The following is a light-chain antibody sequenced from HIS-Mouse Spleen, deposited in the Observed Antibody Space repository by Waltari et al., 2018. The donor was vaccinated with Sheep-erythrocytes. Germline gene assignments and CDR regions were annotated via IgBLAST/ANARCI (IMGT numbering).Light chain of an antibody. J-gene: IGLJ2*01. V-gene: IGLV3-1*01. Sequence: SYELTQPPSVSVSPGQPASTTCSGDQLGDKYACWYQQKPGQAHVLVIYQDSKRPSGIPERFSGSNSGNTATLTISGTQAMDEADYYCQAWDSSTGGVFGGGTKLTVL. CDR3: QAWDSSTGGV. CDR1: QLGDKY. CDR2: QDS.